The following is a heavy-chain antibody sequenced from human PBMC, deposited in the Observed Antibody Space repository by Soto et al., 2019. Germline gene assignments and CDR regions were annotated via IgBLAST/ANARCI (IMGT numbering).Heavy chain of an antibody. D-gene: IGHD6-13*01. CDR2: IIPIFDTP. CDR1: GGTFNSHA. J-gene: IGHJ6*02. CDR3: ARYRSSTWRSAMDV. Sequence: QLQLVQSGAEVKKPGSSVKVSCKASGGTFNSHAISWVRQAPGQGVEWMGGIIPIFDTPNYAQKFQGRVTITADKSTSTAYMELTSLWHEDTAVYYCARYRSSTWRSAMDVWGQGTTLTVSS. V-gene: IGHV1-69*06.